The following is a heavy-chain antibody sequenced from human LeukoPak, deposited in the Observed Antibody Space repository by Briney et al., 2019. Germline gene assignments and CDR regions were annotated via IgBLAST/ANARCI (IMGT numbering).Heavy chain of an antibody. D-gene: IGHD5-12*01. CDR2: ISDSGDST. CDR3: TKSHSVGYRGYFDY. V-gene: IGHV3-23*01. J-gene: IGHJ4*02. CDR1: GFTFTTYA. Sequence: GGSLRLSCAASGFTFTTYAMSWVRQAPGQGLEWISTISDSGDSTYYADSVKGRFTISRDNSKNTLYVQMNSLRAEDTAVYYCTKSHSVGYRGYFDYWGQGTLVTVSS.